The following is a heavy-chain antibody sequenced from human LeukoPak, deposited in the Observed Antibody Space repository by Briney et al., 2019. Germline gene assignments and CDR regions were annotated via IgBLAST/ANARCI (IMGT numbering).Heavy chain of an antibody. CDR3: ASAISGWDL. J-gene: IGHJ4*02. V-gene: IGHV3-7*01. D-gene: IGHD6-19*01. Sequence: GGSLRLSCAASGFTFSRFWMSWVRRARGKGLEWVANIKQDGSEKYYVVSVKSRFTISRDNAKNSLYLQMNSLRAEDTAVYYCASAISGWDLWGQGTLVTVSS. CDR1: GFTFSRFW. CDR2: IKQDGSEK.